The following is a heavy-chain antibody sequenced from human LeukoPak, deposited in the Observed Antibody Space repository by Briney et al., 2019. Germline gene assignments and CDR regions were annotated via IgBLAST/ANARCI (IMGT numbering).Heavy chain of an antibody. CDR2: VDHSGGT. CDR1: GYSLSSGYY. D-gene: IGHD5-18*01. J-gene: IGHJ3*02. Sequence: SETLSLTCTVSGYSLSSGYYWGWIRQPPGKGLEWIGSVDHSGGTYYNPSLKSRVTISVDTSKNQFSLKLSSVTAADTAVYYCAEGMDTAFDAFDIWGQGTMVTVSS. V-gene: IGHV4-38-2*02. CDR3: AEGMDTAFDAFDI.